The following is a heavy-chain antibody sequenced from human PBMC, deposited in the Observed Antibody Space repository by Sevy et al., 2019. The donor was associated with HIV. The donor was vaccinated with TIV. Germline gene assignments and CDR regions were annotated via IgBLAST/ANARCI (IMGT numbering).Heavy chain of an antibody. V-gene: IGHV4-59*01. D-gene: IGHD6-13*01. Sequence: SETLSLTCTVSGGSISSYYWSWIWQPPGKGLEWIGYIYYSGSTNYNPSLKSRVTISVDTSKNQFSLKLSSVTAADTAVYYCAREIGAAEASGWFDPWGQGTLVTVSS. CDR2: IYYSGST. J-gene: IGHJ5*02. CDR3: AREIGAAEASGWFDP. CDR1: GGSISSYY.